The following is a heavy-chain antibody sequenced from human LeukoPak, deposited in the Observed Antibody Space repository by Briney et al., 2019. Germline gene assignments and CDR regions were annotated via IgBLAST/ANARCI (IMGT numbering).Heavy chain of an antibody. Sequence: GGSLRLSCAASGFTFSDYYMSWIRQAPGKGLEWVSYISSSGSTIYYADSVKGRFTISRDNAKNSLYLQMNSLRAEDTAVYYCAREEARGDYYFDYWGQGTLVTVSS. CDR2: ISSSGSTI. V-gene: IGHV3-11*01. J-gene: IGHJ4*02. CDR1: GFTFSDYY. D-gene: IGHD4-17*01. CDR3: AREEARGDYYFDY.